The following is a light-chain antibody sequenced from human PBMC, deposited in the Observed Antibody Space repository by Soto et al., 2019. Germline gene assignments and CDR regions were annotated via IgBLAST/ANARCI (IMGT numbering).Light chain of an antibody. CDR2: DAS. CDR3: QQYNSYSQT. Sequence: DIQLTQSPPTLSASVGDRVTITCRASRTISTWMAWYQQKPGKAPKLLVYDASTLQSGVASRFSGSGSGTEFTLTISGLQPEDFATYYCQQYNSYSQTFGQGTKVDIK. V-gene: IGKV1-5*01. CDR1: RTISTW. J-gene: IGKJ1*01.